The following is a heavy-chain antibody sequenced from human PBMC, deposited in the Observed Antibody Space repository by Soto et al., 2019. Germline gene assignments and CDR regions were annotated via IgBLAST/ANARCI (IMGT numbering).Heavy chain of an antibody. CDR3: ARDSGHGSAWD. V-gene: IGHV4-59*01. CDR2: IFYSGST. CDR1: GGSISSSY. D-gene: IGHD6-25*01. Sequence: SETLSLTCTVSGGSISSSYWSWIRQPPGKGLEWIGYIFYSGSTAYNPSLRSRVTISLDTSEKQFSLKLSSVTAADTAVYYCARDSGHGSAWDWGQGSLVTVSS. J-gene: IGHJ4*02.